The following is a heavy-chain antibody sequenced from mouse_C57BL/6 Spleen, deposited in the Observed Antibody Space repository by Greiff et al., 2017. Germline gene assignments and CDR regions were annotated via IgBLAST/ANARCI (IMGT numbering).Heavy chain of an antibody. J-gene: IGHJ3*01. Sequence: VQLQQSGPELVKPGASVKISCKASGYSFTSYYIHWVKQRPGQGLEWIGWIYPGSGNTKYNEKFKGKATLTADTSSSTAYMQLSSLTSEDSAVYYCAREGYGNSFAYWGQGTLVTVSA. CDR3: AREGYGNSFAY. V-gene: IGHV1-66*01. CDR1: GYSFTSYY. CDR2: IYPGSGNT. D-gene: IGHD2-10*02.